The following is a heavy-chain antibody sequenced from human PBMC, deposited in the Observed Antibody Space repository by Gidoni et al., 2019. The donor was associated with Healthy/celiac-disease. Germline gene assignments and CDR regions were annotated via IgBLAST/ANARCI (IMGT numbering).Heavy chain of an antibody. CDR1: GGSISSYY. CDR3: ARHHIAAAGIVLDY. Sequence: QVQLQESGPGLVKPSATLSLTCTVSGGSISSYYWSWIRQPPGKGLEWIGYIYYSGSTNYNPSLKSRVTISVDTSKNQFSLKLSSVTAADTAVYYCARHHIAAAGIVLDYWGLGTLVTVSS. V-gene: IGHV4-59*08. D-gene: IGHD6-13*01. CDR2: IYYSGST. J-gene: IGHJ4*02.